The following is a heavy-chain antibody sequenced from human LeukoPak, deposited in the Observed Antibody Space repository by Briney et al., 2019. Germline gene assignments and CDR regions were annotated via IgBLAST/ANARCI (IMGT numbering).Heavy chain of an antibody. CDR3: ARSIAPNAFDI. CDR1: GGSISSSSYY. Sequence: SETLSLTCTVSGGSISSSSYYWGWIRQPPGKGLEWIGSIYYSGSTYYNPSLKSRVTMSVDTSKNQFSLKLSSVTAADTAVYYCARSIAPNAFDIWGQGTMVTVSS. D-gene: IGHD6-6*01. V-gene: IGHV4-39*07. J-gene: IGHJ3*02. CDR2: IYYSGST.